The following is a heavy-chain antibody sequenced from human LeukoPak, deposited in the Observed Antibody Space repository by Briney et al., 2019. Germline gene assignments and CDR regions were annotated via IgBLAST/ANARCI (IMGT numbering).Heavy chain of an antibody. Sequence: PSGTLSLTCAVSGGSISSSNWWSWVRQPPGKGLEWIGEIYHSGSTNYNPSLKSRVTISVDKSKNQFSLKLSSVTAADTAVYYCARGDSSGWPGYYFDYWGQGTLVTVSS. D-gene: IGHD6-19*01. V-gene: IGHV4-4*02. J-gene: IGHJ4*02. CDR2: IYHSGST. CDR3: ARGDSSGWPGYYFDY. CDR1: GGSISSSNW.